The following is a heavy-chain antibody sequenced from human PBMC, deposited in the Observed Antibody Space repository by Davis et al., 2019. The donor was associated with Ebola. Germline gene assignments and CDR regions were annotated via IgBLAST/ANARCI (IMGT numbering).Heavy chain of an antibody. J-gene: IGHJ4*02. CDR2: INGGNGNT. Sequence: ASVKVSCKASGHTFTSHAMYWVRQAPGQRLEWMGWINGGNGNTKYSQKFQDRVTITRDTSASTAYMELSSLRSEDTAVYYCARQRVQLERPVDYWGQGTLVTVSS. CDR1: GHTFTSHA. CDR3: ARQRVQLERPVDY. D-gene: IGHD1-1*01. V-gene: IGHV1-3*01.